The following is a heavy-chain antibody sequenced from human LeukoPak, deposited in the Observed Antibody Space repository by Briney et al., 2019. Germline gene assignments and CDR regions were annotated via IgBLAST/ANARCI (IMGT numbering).Heavy chain of an antibody. J-gene: IGHJ3*02. Sequence: PGGSLRLSCAASGFTFDDYAMHWVRQAPGKGLEWVSGISWNSGSIGYADSVKGRFTISRDNAKNSLYLQMNSLRAEDTALCYCAKSYKPIAAAGPSLDAFDIWGQGTMVTVSS. CDR1: GFTFDDYA. V-gene: IGHV3-9*01. CDR3: AKSYKPIAAAGPSLDAFDI. CDR2: ISWNSGSI. D-gene: IGHD6-13*01.